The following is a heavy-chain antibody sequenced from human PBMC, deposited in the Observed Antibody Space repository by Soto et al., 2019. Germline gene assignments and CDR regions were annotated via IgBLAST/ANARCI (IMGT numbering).Heavy chain of an antibody. CDR3: AREPLSYCGGDCYLYGMDV. Sequence: SETLSRTCAVYGGSFGGYYWSRVRQPPGKGLEWIGEINHSGSTNYNPSLKSRVTISVDTSKNQFSLKLSSVTAADTAVYYCAREPLSYCGGDCYLYGMDVWGQGTTVS. CDR2: INHSGST. J-gene: IGHJ6*02. CDR1: GGSFGGYY. D-gene: IGHD2-21*01. V-gene: IGHV4-34*01.